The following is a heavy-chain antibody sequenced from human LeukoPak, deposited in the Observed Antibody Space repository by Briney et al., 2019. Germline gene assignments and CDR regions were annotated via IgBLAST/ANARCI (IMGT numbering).Heavy chain of an antibody. V-gene: IGHV4-61*02. CDR3: ARNSLPTYPYSFDY. D-gene: IGHD4-23*01. Sequence: SETLSLTCTVSGGSISSGSYYWSWIRQPAGKGLEWIGRIYTSGSTNYNPSLKSRVTISVDTSKNQFSLKLSSVTAADTAVYYCARNSLPTYPYSFDYWGQGTLVTVSS. CDR1: GGSISSGSYY. J-gene: IGHJ4*02. CDR2: IYTSGST.